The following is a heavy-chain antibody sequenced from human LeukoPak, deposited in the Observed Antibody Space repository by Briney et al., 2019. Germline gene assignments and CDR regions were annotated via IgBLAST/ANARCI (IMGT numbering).Heavy chain of an antibody. J-gene: IGHJ4*02. CDR2: ISGSRT. D-gene: IGHD1-1*01. CDR1: GFTLNSYG. V-gene: IGHV3-23*01. CDR3: SKDLRIGTLGYFDY. Sequence: GGSLRLSCAASGFTLNSYGMSWVRQAPGKGLEWVSSISGSRTNYADSVKGRFTISRDNSKNTLYLQMSSLRAEDTAVYYCSKDLRIGTLGYFDYWGQGTLVSVSS.